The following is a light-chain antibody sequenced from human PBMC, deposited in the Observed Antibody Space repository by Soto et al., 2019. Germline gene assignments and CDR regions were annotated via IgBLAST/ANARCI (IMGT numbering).Light chain of an antibody. CDR2: DVT. J-gene: IGLJ3*02. Sequence: QSALTQPASVSGSPGQAITISCTGTSSEGVLYDYVSWYQQHPGKAPKLMIYDVTNRPSGVSNRFSGSKSGHTASLTVSGLQAEDEADYYCSSYTTSTTWVFGGGTKLTVL. V-gene: IGLV2-14*01. CDR3: SSYTTSTTWV. CDR1: SSEGVLYDY.